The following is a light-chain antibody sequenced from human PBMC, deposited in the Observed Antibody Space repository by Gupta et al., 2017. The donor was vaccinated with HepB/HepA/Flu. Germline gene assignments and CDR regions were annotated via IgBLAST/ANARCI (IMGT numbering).Light chain of an antibody. CDR1: QSLVKSNGYNY. CDR3: MQALQSPRT. Sequence: DSVMTQSPLSLPVTPGEPASISCRSSQSLVKSNGYNYLDWYLQKPGQSPQLLIYLGSNRASGVPDRFSGSGSGADFTLKISRVEADDVGVYYCMQALQSPRTFGQGTKLEIK. V-gene: IGKV2-28*01. CDR2: LGS. J-gene: IGKJ2*02.